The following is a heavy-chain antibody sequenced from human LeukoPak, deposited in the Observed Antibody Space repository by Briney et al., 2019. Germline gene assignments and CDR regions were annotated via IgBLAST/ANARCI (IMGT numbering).Heavy chain of an antibody. Sequence: SETLSLTCAVSGYSISSGYYWGWIRQPPGKGLAWIGSIYHSGSTYYNPSLKSRVTISVDTSKNQFSLKLSSVTAADTAVYYCARHAPVQDYFDYWGQGTLVTVSS. V-gene: IGHV4-38-2*01. CDR3: ARHAPVQDYFDY. J-gene: IGHJ4*02. D-gene: IGHD2-2*01. CDR2: IYHSGST. CDR1: GYSISSGYY.